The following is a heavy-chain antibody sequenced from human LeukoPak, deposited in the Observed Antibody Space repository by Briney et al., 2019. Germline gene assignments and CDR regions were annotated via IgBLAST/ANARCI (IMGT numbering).Heavy chain of an antibody. Sequence: PGGSLRLSCAASGFTFSSYAMSWVRQAPGKGLEWVSAISGSGGSTYYADSVKGRFTISRDNSKNTLSLQMNSLRTEDTAVYYCAREFGFDYYDASAWPHDAFDIWGQGTMVTVSS. CDR2: ISGSGGST. D-gene: IGHD3-22*01. J-gene: IGHJ3*02. CDR3: AREFGFDYYDASAWPHDAFDI. CDR1: GFTFSSYA. V-gene: IGHV3-23*01.